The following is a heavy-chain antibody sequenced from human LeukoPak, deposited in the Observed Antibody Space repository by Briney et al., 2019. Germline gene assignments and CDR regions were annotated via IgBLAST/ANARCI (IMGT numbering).Heavy chain of an antibody. Sequence: ASVKVSCKVSGYTLTELSMHWVRQAPGKGLEWIGGFDPEDGETIYAHKFQGRVTMTEDTSTDTAYMELSSLRSEDTAVYYCATVIVSSGYYYGGAFDIWGQGTMVTVSS. J-gene: IGHJ3*02. CDR1: GYTLTELS. V-gene: IGHV1-24*01. CDR2: FDPEDGET. CDR3: ATVIVSSGYYYGGAFDI. D-gene: IGHD3-22*01.